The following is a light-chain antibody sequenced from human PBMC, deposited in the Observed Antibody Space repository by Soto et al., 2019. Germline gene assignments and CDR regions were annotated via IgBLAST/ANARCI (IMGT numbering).Light chain of an antibody. CDR3: HQYDNGPQT. Sequence: EIVLMQSPGTLSLSPGERATLSCRASQTLRRTYIAWYQQKPGQAPRVLIYGASKRATGIPDRFSGSGSGKDFSLTISRLEPEDFPVYYCHQYDNGPQTYGQGTKVEMK. CDR1: QTLRRTY. CDR2: GAS. J-gene: IGKJ2*01. V-gene: IGKV3-20*01.